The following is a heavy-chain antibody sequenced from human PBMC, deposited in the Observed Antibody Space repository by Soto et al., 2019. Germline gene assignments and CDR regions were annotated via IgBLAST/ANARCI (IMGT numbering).Heavy chain of an antibody. CDR1: GFTFSGSA. Sequence: PGGSLRLSCAASGFTFSGSAMHWVRQASGKGLEWVGRIRSKTNSYATAYSASVKGRFTISRDDSKNTAYLQMNSLKTEDTAVYYCTKGGYTSGWYSDYWGQGTLVTVSS. D-gene: IGHD6-19*01. J-gene: IGHJ4*02. V-gene: IGHV3-73*01. CDR3: TKGGYTSGWYSDY. CDR2: IRSKTNSYAT.